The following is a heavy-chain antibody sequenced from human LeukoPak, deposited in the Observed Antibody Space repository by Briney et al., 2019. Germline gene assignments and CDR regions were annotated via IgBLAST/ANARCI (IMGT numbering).Heavy chain of an antibody. Sequence: SETLSLTCTVSGYSISSGYYWGWIRQPAGKGLEWIGRIYISGSTNYNPSLKSRVTISADTSKNQFSLKLSSVTAADTAVYYCARGYWFYFDYWGQGTLVTVSS. J-gene: IGHJ4*02. D-gene: IGHD2-8*02. V-gene: IGHV4-38-2*02. CDR3: ARGYWFYFDY. CDR2: IYISGST. CDR1: GYSISSGYY.